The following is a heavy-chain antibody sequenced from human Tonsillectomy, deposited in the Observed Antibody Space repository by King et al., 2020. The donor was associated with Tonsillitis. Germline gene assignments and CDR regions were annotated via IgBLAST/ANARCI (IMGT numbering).Heavy chain of an antibody. D-gene: IGHD3-10*02. Sequence: VQLVESGGGLVQPGGSLRLSCAASGFTFSNYWMSWVRQAPGKGLEWVANIKQDGSEKYYVDSVKGRFTISRDNAKNSLYLQMNSLSAEETAVYYCARALYYYGRGWFDPWGQGTLVTVSS. CDR2: IKQDGSEK. CDR3: ARALYYYGRGWFDP. V-gene: IGHV3-7*01. J-gene: IGHJ5*02. CDR1: GFTFSNYW.